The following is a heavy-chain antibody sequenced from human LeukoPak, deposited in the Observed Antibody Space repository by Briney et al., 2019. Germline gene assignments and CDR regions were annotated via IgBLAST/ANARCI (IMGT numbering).Heavy chain of an antibody. V-gene: IGHV4-39*01. Sequence: PSETLSLTCTVSGGSISSSSYYWGWIRQPPGKGLEWIGSIYYSGSTYYNPSLKSRVTISVDTSKNQFSLKLSSVTAADTAVYYCARQKYYYDSSGYYFDYWGQGTLVTVSS. CDR2: IYYSGST. D-gene: IGHD3-22*01. J-gene: IGHJ4*02. CDR3: ARQKYYYDSSGYYFDY. CDR1: GGSISSSSYY.